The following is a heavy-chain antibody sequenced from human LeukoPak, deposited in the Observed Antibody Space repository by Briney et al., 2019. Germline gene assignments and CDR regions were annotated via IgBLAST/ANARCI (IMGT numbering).Heavy chain of an antibody. CDR3: ASGGSIAAPLDV. Sequence: SVKVSCKASGGTFSSYAISWVRQAPGQGLEWMGGIIPIFGTANYAQKFQGRVTITADESTSTAYMELSSLRSDDTAVYYCASGGSIAAPLDVWGKGTTVTVSS. J-gene: IGHJ6*04. D-gene: IGHD6-13*01. CDR2: IIPIFGTA. CDR1: GGTFSSYA. V-gene: IGHV1-69*13.